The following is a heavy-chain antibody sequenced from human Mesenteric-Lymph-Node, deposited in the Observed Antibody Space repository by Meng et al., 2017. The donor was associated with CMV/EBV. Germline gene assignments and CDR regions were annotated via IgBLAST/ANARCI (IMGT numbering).Heavy chain of an antibody. J-gene: IGHJ6*02. CDR2: IYSGGST. Sequence: GGSLRLSCAASGFTFSSYSMNWVRQAPGKGLEWVSVIYSGGSTYYADSVKGRFTISRDNSKNTLYLQMNSLRAEDTAVYYCAKSGQGYCNDVWGQGTTVTVSS. CDR3: AKSGQGYCNDV. D-gene: IGHD2-15*01. CDR1: GFTFSSYS. V-gene: IGHV3-66*02.